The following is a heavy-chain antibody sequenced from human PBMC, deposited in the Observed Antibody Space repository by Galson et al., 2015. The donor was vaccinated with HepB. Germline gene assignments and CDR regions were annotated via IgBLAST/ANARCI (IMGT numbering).Heavy chain of an antibody. V-gene: IGHV3-7*03. CDR1: GFTFSSYW. Sequence: SLRLSCAASGFTFSSYWMSWVRQAPGKGLGWVANIKQDGSEKYYVDSVKGRFTISRDNAKNSLYLQMNSLRAEDTAVYYCARFVVVVAAPADYFDYWGQGTLVTVSS. D-gene: IGHD2-15*01. J-gene: IGHJ4*02. CDR3: ARFVVVVAAPADYFDY. CDR2: IKQDGSEK.